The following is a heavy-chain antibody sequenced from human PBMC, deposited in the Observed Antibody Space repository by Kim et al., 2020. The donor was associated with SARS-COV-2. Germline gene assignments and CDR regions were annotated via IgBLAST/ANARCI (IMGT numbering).Heavy chain of an antibody. CDR1: GYTFTSYY. CDR2: INPSGGST. D-gene: IGHD3-22*01. J-gene: IGHJ5*02. Sequence: ASVKVSCKASGYTFTSYYMHWVRQAPGQGLEWMGIINPSGGSTSYAQKFQGRVTMTRDTSTSTVYMELSSLRSEDTAVYYCARGGPMIVVATNWFDPWGQGTLVTVSS. CDR3: ARGGPMIVVATNWFDP. V-gene: IGHV1-46*01.